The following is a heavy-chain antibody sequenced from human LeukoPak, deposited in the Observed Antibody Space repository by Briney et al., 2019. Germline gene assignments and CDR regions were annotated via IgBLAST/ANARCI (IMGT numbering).Heavy chain of an antibody. Sequence: GGSLRLSCAASGFTFSSYAMSWVRQAPGKGLEWVSSINDSGDSTYYADSVKGRFTISRDNSKNTLYLLMNNLRAEDTAIFYCATAYCSSTSCPTWGQGTLVAVSS. CDR3: ATAYCSSTSCPT. CDR2: INDSGDST. V-gene: IGHV3-23*01. D-gene: IGHD2-2*01. CDR1: GFTFSSYA. J-gene: IGHJ5*02.